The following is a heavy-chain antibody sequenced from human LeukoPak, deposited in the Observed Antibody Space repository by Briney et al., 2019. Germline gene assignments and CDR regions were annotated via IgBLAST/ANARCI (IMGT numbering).Heavy chain of an antibody. V-gene: IGHV1-18*01. J-gene: IGHJ5*02. CDR1: GYTFTSYG. CDR2: ISAYNGNT. CDR3: ARVGLLGFGELSHDP. D-gene: IGHD3-10*01. Sequence: GASVKVSFKASGYTFTSYGISSVRQAPGQGLEWMGWISAYNGNTNYAQKLQGRLTMTTDTSTSTAYMELRSLRCDDTAVYYCARVGLLGFGELSHDPGGQGPLATVSA.